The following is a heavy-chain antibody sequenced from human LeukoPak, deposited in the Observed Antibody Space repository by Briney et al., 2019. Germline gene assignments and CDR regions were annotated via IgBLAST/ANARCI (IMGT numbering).Heavy chain of an antibody. CDR1: GFSFSSYP. CDR2: TSHDGNDK. V-gene: IGHV3-30*04. D-gene: IGHD2/OR15-2a*01. CDR3: ARANCGGACYFSGYGMDV. J-gene: IGHJ6*02. Sequence: PGGSLRLSCAASGFSFSSYPFHWVRQAPGKGLEWVAVTSHDGNDKHYADSVRGRFSISRDDSKNTLYLQLNSLRDEDTAIYYCARANCGGACYFSGYGMDVWGQGTTVTVSS.